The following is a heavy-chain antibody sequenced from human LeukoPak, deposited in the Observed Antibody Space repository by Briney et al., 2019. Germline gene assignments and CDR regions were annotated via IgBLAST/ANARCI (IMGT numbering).Heavy chain of an antibody. CDR2: IRQDGSSK. V-gene: IGHV3-7*01. Sequence: GGSLRLSCVASGFTFSTSWMTWVRQAPGKGLECVANIRQDGSSKYYVDSVKGRFTISRDNAKNSLYLQMTSLRVEDTAVYYCARDLSYFDYWGQGALVTVSS. J-gene: IGHJ4*02. CDR1: GFTFSTSW. CDR3: ARDLSYFDY.